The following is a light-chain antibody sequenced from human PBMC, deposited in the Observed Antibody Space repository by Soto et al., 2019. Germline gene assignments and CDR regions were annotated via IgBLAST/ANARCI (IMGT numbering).Light chain of an antibody. V-gene: IGKV1-6*01. CDR3: LQDYNYPRT. CDR2: AAS. Sequence: AIPMTRSPSSLSASVGDRVTITCRASQGIRNDLGWYQQKPGKAPKLLIYAASSLKSGVPSRFSGSGSGTDFTLTISSLQPEDFATYCCLQDYNYPRTFGQGTKVEIK. CDR1: QGIRND. J-gene: IGKJ1*01.